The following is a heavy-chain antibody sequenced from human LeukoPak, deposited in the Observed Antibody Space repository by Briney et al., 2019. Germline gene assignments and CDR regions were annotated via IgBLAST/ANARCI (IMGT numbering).Heavy chain of an antibody. CDR2: IYYSGST. J-gene: IGHJ5*02. Sequence: SETLSLTCTVSGGSISSGGYYWSCIRQHPGKGLEWIGYIYYSGSTYYNPSLKSRVTISVDTSKNQFFLKLSSVTAADTAVYYCARGYDILTGDNWFDPWGQGTLVTVSS. V-gene: IGHV4-31*03. D-gene: IGHD3-9*01. CDR3: ARGYDILTGDNWFDP. CDR1: GGSISSGGYY.